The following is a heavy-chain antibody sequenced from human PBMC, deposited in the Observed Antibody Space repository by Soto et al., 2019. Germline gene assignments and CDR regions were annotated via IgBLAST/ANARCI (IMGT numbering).Heavy chain of an antibody. V-gene: IGHV4-59*01. CDR1: GTSISSYY. CDR2: IHYSGTT. D-gene: IGHD2-8*01. Sequence: SETLSLTCSGSGTSISSYYWSWIRQPPGKGLEWIANIHYSGTTNYNPSLASRVTLSVDTSRNQFSLKMTSVTAADRAMYFCARYNSYAIDYWGRGTLVTVSS. CDR3: ARYNSYAIDY. J-gene: IGHJ4*02.